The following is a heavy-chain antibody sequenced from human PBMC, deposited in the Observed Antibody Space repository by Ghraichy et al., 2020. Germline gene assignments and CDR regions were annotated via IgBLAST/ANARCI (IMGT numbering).Heavy chain of an antibody. V-gene: IGHV3-74*01. CDR1: GFTFSRYW. CDR3: ARDYYVTSGGGY. Sequence: GESLNISCAASGFTFSRYWMYWVRQAPGKGLVCVSHINSDGSTTRYADAVKGRFTISRDNAKNMLYLQMNSLRAEDTAVYYCARDYYVTSGGGYWGQGTLVTVSS. J-gene: IGHJ4*02. CDR2: INSDGSTT. D-gene: IGHD3-22*01.